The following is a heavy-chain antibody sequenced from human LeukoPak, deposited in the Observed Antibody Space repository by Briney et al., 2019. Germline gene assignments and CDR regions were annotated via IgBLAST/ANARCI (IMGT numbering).Heavy chain of an antibody. CDR3: ARGAKYSGYDSGDFDY. J-gene: IGHJ4*02. CDR1: GGSFSGYY. Sequence: SETLSLTCAVYGGSFSGYYWSWIRQPPGKGLEWIGEINHSGSTNYNPSLKSRVTISVDTSKNQFSLKLSSMTAAETAVYYCARGAKYSGYDSGDFDYWGQGTLVTVSS. D-gene: IGHD5-12*01. CDR2: INHSGST. V-gene: IGHV4-34*01.